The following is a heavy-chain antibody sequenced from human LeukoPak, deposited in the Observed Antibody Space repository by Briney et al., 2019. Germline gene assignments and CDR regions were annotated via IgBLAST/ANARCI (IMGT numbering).Heavy chain of an antibody. CDR2: INPNSGGT. J-gene: IGHJ4*02. CDR1: GYTFRGYY. D-gene: IGHD2-15*01. V-gene: IGHV1-2*02. CDR3: ARVGYCSGDSWYSAGNLDN. Sequence: VTVSCKASGYTFRGYYMHWVRQAPGQELEWMGWINPNSGGTNYAQKFQGRVTMTRDTSISTAYMELSRLRSDDTAVYYCARVGYCSGDSWYSAGNLDNWGQGTLVTVSS.